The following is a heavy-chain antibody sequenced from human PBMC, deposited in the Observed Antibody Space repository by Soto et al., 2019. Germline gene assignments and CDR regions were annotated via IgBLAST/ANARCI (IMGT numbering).Heavy chain of an antibody. Sequence: SETLSLTCTVSGDSISSYFWTWIRQPPGKALEWIDYMFHSGRTNYNPSLTGRVTMSADTSNNQFSLTLTSVTAADTAVYYCAKAVKYYDSTGYDAFAVWGQGIMVTVSS. CDR3: AKAVKYYDSTGYDAFAV. V-gene: IGHV4-59*01. CDR1: GDSISSYF. J-gene: IGHJ3*01. D-gene: IGHD3-22*01. CDR2: MFHSGRT.